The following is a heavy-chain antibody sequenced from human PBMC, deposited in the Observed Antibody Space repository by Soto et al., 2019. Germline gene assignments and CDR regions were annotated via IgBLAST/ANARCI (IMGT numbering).Heavy chain of an antibody. CDR1: GFTFSSYG. CDR3: ASGNGVYLDY. V-gene: IGHV3-33*01. D-gene: IGHD2-8*01. Sequence: GGSLRLSCASSGFTFSSYGMRLVRQAPGKGLEWVAVIWYDGSNKYYADSVKGRFTISRDNSKNTLYLQMNSLRAEDTAVYYCASGNGVYLDYWGQGTLVTVSS. J-gene: IGHJ4*02. CDR2: IWYDGSNK.